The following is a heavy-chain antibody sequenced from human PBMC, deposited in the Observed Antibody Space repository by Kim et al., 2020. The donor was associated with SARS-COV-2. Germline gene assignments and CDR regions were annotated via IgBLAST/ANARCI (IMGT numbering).Heavy chain of an antibody. V-gene: IGHV4-59*01. J-gene: IGHJ4*02. Sequence: TDNPTLTSRVTISVDTSKNQFSLKLSSVTAADTAVYYCARDRHYGSGFDYWGQGTLVTVSS. D-gene: IGHD3-10*01. CDR3: ARDRHYGSGFDY.